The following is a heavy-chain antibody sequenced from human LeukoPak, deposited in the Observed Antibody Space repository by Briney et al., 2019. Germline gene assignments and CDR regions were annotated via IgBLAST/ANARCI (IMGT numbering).Heavy chain of an antibody. J-gene: IGHJ4*02. V-gene: IGHV1-2*02. CDR2: INPNSGGT. CDR3: ARARPVTTSDY. D-gene: IGHD4-11*01. Sequence: ASVKVSCKASGYTFTDYYIHWVRRAPGQGLEWMGWINPNSGGTNYAQKFQGRVTMTRDTSISTAYMELSRLRSDDTAVYYCARARPVTTSDYWGQGTLVTVSS. CDR1: GYTFTDYY.